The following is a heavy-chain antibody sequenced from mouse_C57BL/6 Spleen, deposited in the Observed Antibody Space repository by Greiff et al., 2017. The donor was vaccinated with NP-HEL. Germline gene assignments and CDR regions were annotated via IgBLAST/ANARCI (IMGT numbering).Heavy chain of an antibody. D-gene: IGHD2-4*01. Sequence: QVQLQQPGAELVKPGASVKLSCKASGYTFTSYWMHWVKQRPGQGLEWIGMIHPNSGSTNYNEKFKSKATLTVDKSSSTAYMQLSSLTSEDSAVYYCARSPPYDYDPYWYFDVWGTGTTVTVSS. CDR2: IHPNSGST. J-gene: IGHJ1*03. V-gene: IGHV1-64*01. CDR3: ARSPPYDYDPYWYFDV. CDR1: GYTFTSYW.